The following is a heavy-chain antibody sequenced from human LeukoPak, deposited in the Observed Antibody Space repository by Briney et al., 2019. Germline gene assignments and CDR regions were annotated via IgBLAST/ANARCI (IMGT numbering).Heavy chain of an antibody. Sequence: GGSLRLSCAASGFTFSSYSMNWVRQAPGKGLEWVSSISSSSSYIYYADSVKGRFTISRDNAKNSLYLQMNSLRAEDTAVYYCAGSHYGDYPFDYWGQGTLVTVSS. CDR3: AGSHYGDYPFDY. D-gene: IGHD4-17*01. CDR1: GFTFSSYS. CDR2: ISSSSSYI. J-gene: IGHJ4*02. V-gene: IGHV3-21*01.